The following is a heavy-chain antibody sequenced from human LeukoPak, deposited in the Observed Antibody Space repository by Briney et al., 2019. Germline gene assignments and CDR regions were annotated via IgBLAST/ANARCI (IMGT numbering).Heavy chain of an antibody. Sequence: GGSLRLSCAASGFTFSTYAMSWVRQIPGKGLEWVSAISGSGGSTYYADSVKGRFTISRDNSKNTLYLQMNSLRAEDTAVYYCARDPYSGGYGDYYYYYMDLWGQGTTVTISS. CDR1: GFTFSTYA. CDR2: ISGSGGST. CDR3: ARDPYSGGYGDYYYYYMDL. D-gene: IGHD1-26*01. J-gene: IGHJ6*03. V-gene: IGHV3-23*01.